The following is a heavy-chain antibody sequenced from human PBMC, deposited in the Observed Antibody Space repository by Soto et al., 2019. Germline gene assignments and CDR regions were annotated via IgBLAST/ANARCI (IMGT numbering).Heavy chain of an antibody. J-gene: IGHJ4*02. CDR2: IIPIFGTA. V-gene: IGHV1-69*01. D-gene: IGHD4-17*01. CDR1: GGTFSSYA. CDR3: AKEVTTGGEIYFDY. Sequence: QVQLVQSGAEVKKPGSSVKVSCKASGGTFSSYAISWVRQAPGQGLEWMGGIIPIFGTANYAQKFQGRVTITADESTSTAYIELSSLRSEDTAVYYCAKEVTTGGEIYFDYWGQGTLVTVSS.